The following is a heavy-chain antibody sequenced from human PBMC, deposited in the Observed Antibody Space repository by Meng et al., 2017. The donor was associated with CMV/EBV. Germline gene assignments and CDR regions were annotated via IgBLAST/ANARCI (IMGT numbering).Heavy chain of an antibody. D-gene: IGHD6-13*01. Sequence: GESLKISCAASGFRFDDYGMSWVRQAPGKGLEWVSNINWNGGSIGYAKSVKGRFTISRDNAKNSLYLQMNSLRAEDTAVYYCARDRAAPGWFDPWGQGTLVTVSS. V-gene: IGHV3-20*04. CDR2: INWNGGSI. CDR3: ARDRAAPGWFDP. CDR1: GFRFDDYG. J-gene: IGHJ5*02.